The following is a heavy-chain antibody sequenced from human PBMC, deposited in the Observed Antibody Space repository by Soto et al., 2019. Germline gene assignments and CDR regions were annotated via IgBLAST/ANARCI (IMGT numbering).Heavy chain of an antibody. J-gene: IGHJ4*02. CDR3: AREKVTGTKSAFDY. D-gene: IGHD1-7*01. Sequence: SETLSLTCTVSGGSISSGGYYWSWIRQHPGKGLEWIGYIYYSGSTYYKPSLKSRVTISVDTSKNQFSLKLSSVTAADTAVYYCAREKVTGTKSAFDYWGQGTLVTVSS. V-gene: IGHV4-31*03. CDR2: IYYSGST. CDR1: GGSISSGGYY.